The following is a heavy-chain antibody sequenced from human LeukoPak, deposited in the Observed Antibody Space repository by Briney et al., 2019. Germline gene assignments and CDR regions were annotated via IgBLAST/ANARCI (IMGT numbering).Heavy chain of an antibody. CDR2: IHYDGSNN. Sequence: GGSLRLSCAASGFTSSSYAMHWVRQAPGKGLEWVAFIHYDGSNNYYTDSVKGRFTISRDNARNSLYLQMDNLRAEDTGVYYCARDFYDGFALDYWGQGTPVTVSS. J-gene: IGHJ4*02. CDR3: ARDFYDGFALDY. D-gene: IGHD2/OR15-2a*01. CDR1: GFTSSSYA. V-gene: IGHV3-30*02.